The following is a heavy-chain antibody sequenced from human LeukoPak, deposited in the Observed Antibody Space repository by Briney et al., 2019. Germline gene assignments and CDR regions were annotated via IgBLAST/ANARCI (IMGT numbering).Heavy chain of an antibody. CDR1: GFTFTGYA. D-gene: IGHD1-26*01. Sequence: PGRSLRLSCTASGFTFTGYALHWVRQAPGKGLEWVAVISSDGSNKYYADSVKGRFTISRDNSKNTLYLQMSSLRAEDSAVYYCARDFGSGSSPIGYWGQGTLVTVSS. J-gene: IGHJ4*02. CDR3: ARDFGSGSSPIGY. V-gene: IGHV3-30-3*01. CDR2: ISSDGSNK.